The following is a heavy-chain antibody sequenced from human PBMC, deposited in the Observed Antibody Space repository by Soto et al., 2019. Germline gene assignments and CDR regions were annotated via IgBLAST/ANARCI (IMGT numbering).Heavy chain of an antibody. CDR2: VSGGGNTI. CDR1: GFVFSSFS. J-gene: IGHJ5*02. D-gene: IGHD3-22*01. Sequence: EVQLVESGGALVQPGGSLRLSCAASGFVFSSFSMNWVRQAPGKGLEWVAYVSGGGNTIYYADSVKGRFTISRDNAKNSLHLQMNSRRAEDTAVYYCARDWDSSGYFWFDPWGQGTLVTVSS. V-gene: IGHV3-48*04. CDR3: ARDWDSSGYFWFDP.